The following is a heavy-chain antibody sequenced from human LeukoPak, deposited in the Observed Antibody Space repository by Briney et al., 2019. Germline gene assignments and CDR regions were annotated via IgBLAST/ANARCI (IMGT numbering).Heavy chain of an antibody. CDR1: GITFGSSS. V-gene: IGHV3-23*01. CDR3: AGRTVVPGTLEF. CDR2: ISSSGATT. J-gene: IGHJ4*01. D-gene: IGHD6-19*01. Sequence: GGSPRLSCAASGITFGSSSMSWVRQAPGKGLEWVAGISSSGATTYYADSLKGRFTISRDNSKNTLYLQMNSLRAEDTAVYYCAGRTVVPGTLEFWGQGILVTVSS.